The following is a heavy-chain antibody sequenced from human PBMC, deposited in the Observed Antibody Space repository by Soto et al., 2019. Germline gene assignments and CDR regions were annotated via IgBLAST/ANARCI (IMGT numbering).Heavy chain of an antibody. CDR1: GGSISRSNW. CDR2: IYHSGST. Sequence: SETLSLTCAVSGGSISRSNWWSWVRQPPGKGLEWIGEIYHSGSTNYNPSLKSRVTISVDKSKNQFSLKLSSVTAADTAVYYCARQPRYDILAGYRNWFDPWGQGTLVTVSS. D-gene: IGHD3-9*01. V-gene: IGHV4-4*02. J-gene: IGHJ5*02. CDR3: ARQPRYDILAGYRNWFDP.